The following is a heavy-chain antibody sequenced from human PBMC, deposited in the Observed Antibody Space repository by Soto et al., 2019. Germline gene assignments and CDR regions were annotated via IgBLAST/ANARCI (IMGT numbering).Heavy chain of an antibody. CDR1: GGSISSSNW. J-gene: IGHJ6*02. Sequence: PSETLSLTCAVSGGSISSSNWWSWVRQPPGKGLEWIGEIYHSGSTSYNPSLKSRVTISVDKSKNQFSLKLSSVTAADTAVYYCARDRFLAADGRYYYYGMDVWGQGTTVTVSS. D-gene: IGHD6-13*01. CDR3: ARDRFLAADGRYYYYGMDV. V-gene: IGHV4-4*02. CDR2: IYHSGST.